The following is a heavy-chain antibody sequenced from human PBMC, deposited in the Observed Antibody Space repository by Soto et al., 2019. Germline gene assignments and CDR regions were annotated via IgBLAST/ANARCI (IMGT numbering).Heavy chain of an antibody. D-gene: IGHD6-6*01. CDR2: INHSGST. V-gene: IGHV4-34*01. J-gene: IGHJ4*02. CDR3: ARGSTSYSSSSGSFFDY. CDR1: GGSFSVYY. Sequence: SETLSLTCAVYGGSFSVYYWSLILQPPGKGLEWIGEINHSGSTNYNPSLKSRVTISVDTSKNQFSLKLSSVTAADTAVYYCARGSTSYSSSSGSFFDYWGQGTLVTVSS.